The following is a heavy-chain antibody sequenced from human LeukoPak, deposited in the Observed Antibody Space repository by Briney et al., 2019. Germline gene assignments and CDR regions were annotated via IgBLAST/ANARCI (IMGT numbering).Heavy chain of an antibody. D-gene: IGHD6-13*01. J-gene: IGHJ1*01. Sequence: SETLSLTCAVSGGSISSGGYSWGWIRQPPGKGLEWIGNIHHSGSTYYNPSLKSRVTISVDTSKNQLSLKLSSVTAADTAVYYCARVAAGIGFFQHWGQGTLVTVSS. V-gene: IGHV4-39*07. CDR3: ARVAAGIGFFQH. CDR1: GGSISSGGYS. CDR2: IHHSGST.